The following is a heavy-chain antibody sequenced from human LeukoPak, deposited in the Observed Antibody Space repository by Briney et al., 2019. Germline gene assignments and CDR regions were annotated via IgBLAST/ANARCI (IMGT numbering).Heavy chain of an antibody. J-gene: IGHJ1*01. CDR3: AKLSAEGEYFQH. V-gene: IGHV3-23*01. CDR1: LFTYSSYA. D-gene: IGHD6-13*01. Sequence: GGALRLSCAASLFTYSSYAMSGVRQAPGKGLEGLSAISGSGCSTYYADCVKGRFTISRDNSKNTLYLQMNSLRAEDTAVYYCAKLSAEGEYFQHWGQGTLVTVSS. CDR2: ISGSGCST.